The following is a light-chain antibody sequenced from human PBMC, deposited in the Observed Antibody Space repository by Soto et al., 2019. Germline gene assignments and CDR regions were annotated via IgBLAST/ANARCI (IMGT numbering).Light chain of an antibody. CDR3: QQYGSSPWP. CDR1: RNINGNY. V-gene: IGKV3-20*01. Sequence: EVVLTQSPGTLSLSPGERATLSCRASRNINGNYLGWYQLKRGQAPRLLIYGTSTRATGIPDRFRGSGSGTDFTLTISRLEPEDFAVYYCQQYGSSPWPFGQGTKVEIK. J-gene: IGKJ1*01. CDR2: GTS.